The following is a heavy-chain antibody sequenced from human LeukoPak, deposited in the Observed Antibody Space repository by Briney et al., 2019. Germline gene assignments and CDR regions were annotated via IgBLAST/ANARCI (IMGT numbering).Heavy chain of an antibody. CDR2: ISGSGGST. CDR3: AKDGPNYYDSSGYEGGFDY. Sequence: GGSLRLSCAASGFTFSSYAMSWVRQAPGKGLEWVSAISGSGGSTYYADSVKGRFTISRDNSKNTLYLQMNSLRAEDTAVYYCAKDGPNYYDSSGYEGGFDYWGQGTLVTVSS. CDR1: GFTFSSYA. V-gene: IGHV3-23*01. D-gene: IGHD3-22*01. J-gene: IGHJ4*02.